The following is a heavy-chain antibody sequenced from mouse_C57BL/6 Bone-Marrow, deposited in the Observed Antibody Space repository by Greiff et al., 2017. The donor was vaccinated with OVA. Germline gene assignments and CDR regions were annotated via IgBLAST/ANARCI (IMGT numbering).Heavy chain of an antibody. D-gene: IGHD1-1*01. V-gene: IGHV1-50*01. J-gene: IGHJ1*03. Sequence: VQLQQPGAELVKPGASVKLSCKASAYTFNSYWMRWVKQMPGQGLEWIGEIDPSDSDTNYYQKFKGKATLTVDTSSSTAYMQLSSLTSEDSAVYYCALLRGYFDVCGTGTTVTVSS. CDR2: IDPSDSDT. CDR1: AYTFNSYW. CDR3: ALLRGYFDV.